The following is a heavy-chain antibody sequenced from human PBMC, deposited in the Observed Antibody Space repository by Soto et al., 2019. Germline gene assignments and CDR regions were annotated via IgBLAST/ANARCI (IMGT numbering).Heavy chain of an antibody. Sequence: GGSLRLSCAASGFTFSSYAMSWVRQAPGKGLEWVSAISGSGGSTYYADSVKGRFTISRDNSKNQMYLQMNSLRAEDTAVYYCAKGHYDFWSGYEDYWGQGTLVTVSS. CDR3: AKGHYDFWSGYEDY. CDR2: ISGSGGST. CDR1: GFTFSSYA. V-gene: IGHV3-23*01. J-gene: IGHJ4*02. D-gene: IGHD3-3*01.